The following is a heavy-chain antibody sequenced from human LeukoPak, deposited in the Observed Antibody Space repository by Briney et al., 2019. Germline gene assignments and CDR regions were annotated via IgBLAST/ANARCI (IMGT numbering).Heavy chain of an antibody. CDR2: INHSGST. CDR1: GGSFSGYY. V-gene: IGHV4-34*01. D-gene: IGHD6-19*01. J-gene: IGHJ4*02. Sequence: SETLSLTCAVYGGSFSGYYWSWIRRPPGKGLEWIGEINHSGSTNYNSSLKSRVTISVDTSKNQFSLKLSSVTAADTAVYYCARDSSGWNSHFDYWGQGTLVTVSS. CDR3: ARDSSGWNSHFDY.